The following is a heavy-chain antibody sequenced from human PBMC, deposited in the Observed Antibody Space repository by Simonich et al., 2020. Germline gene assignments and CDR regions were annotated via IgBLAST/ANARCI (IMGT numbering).Heavy chain of an antibody. Sequence: QVQLQQWGAGLLKPSETLSLTCDVYGGSFSGYYWSWIRQPPGKGLEWIGEINHRGSTNYNPSLKSRVTISVDTSKNQFSLKLSSVTAADTAVYYCARHLQLGPFDYWGQGTLVTVSS. J-gene: IGHJ4*02. V-gene: IGHV4-34*01. CDR2: INHRGST. CDR1: GGSFSGYY. CDR3: ARHLQLGPFDY. D-gene: IGHD1-1*01.